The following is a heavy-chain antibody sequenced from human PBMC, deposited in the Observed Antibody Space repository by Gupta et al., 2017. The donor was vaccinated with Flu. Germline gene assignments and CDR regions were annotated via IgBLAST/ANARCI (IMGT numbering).Heavy chain of an antibody. D-gene: IGHD2-2*03. V-gene: IGHV4-34*01. J-gene: IGHJ5*02. CDR1: GGSFSGYY. CDR2: INHSGST. CDR3: ARGVGGGDCSSTSCPNNWFDP. Sequence: QVQLQQWGAGLLKPSETLSLTCAVYGGSFSGYYWSWIRQPPGKGLEWIGEINHSGSTNYNPSLKSRVTISVDTSKNQFSLKLSSVTAADTAVYYCARGVGGGDCSSTSCPNNWFDPWGQGTLVTVSS.